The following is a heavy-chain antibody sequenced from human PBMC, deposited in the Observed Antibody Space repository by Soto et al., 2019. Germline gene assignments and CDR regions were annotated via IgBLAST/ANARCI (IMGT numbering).Heavy chain of an antibody. CDR1: GFTFSGSA. Sequence: EVQLVESGGGLVQPGGSLKLSCAASGFTFSGSAMHWVRQASGKGLEWVGRIRSKANSYATAYAASVKGRFTISRDDSKNTAYLQMNSLKTEDTAVYYCTRHPPAATWFDPWGQGTLVTVSS. J-gene: IGHJ5*02. V-gene: IGHV3-73*02. CDR3: TRHPPAATWFDP. D-gene: IGHD2-2*01. CDR2: IRSKANSYAT.